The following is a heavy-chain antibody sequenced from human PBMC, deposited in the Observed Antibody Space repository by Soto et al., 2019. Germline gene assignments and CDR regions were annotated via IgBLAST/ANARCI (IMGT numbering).Heavy chain of an antibody. CDR3: AKGRYDFWSGSDY. D-gene: IGHD3-3*01. Sequence: EVQLVESGGGLVQPGRSLRLSCAASGFTFDGYAMHWVRQAPGKGLEWVSGISWNSGSIGYADSVKGRFTISRDNAKNSLYLQMNSLRAEDTALYYCAKGRYDFWSGSDYWGQGTLVTVSS. CDR1: GFTFDGYA. CDR2: ISWNSGSI. J-gene: IGHJ4*02. V-gene: IGHV3-9*01.